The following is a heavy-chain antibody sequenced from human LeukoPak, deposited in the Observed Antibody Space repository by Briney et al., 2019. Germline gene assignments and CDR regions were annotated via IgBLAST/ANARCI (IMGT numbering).Heavy chain of an antibody. Sequence: SETLSLTCTVSGGSIRSTAYYWGWIRQPPGKGLEWIGTVYYNGNTQYNPSLKSRVTISGDTSKNQFSLRLRSVTAADTAVYYCAKYQSGTMLDYWGQGILVTVSS. CDR2: VYYNGNT. CDR3: AKYQSGTMLDY. CDR1: GGSIRSTAYY. V-gene: IGHV4-39*01. D-gene: IGHD6-13*01. J-gene: IGHJ4*02.